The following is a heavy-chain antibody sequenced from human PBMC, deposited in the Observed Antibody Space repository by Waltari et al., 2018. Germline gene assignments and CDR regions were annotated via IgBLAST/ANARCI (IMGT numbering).Heavy chain of an antibody. D-gene: IGHD5-12*01. J-gene: IGHJ4*02. CDR1: GVTFIRYW. CDR3: ARLNSGYEGFDY. CDR2: IKQNGREE. Sequence: EVQLVESGGGLVHPGGFLRLACAASGVTFIRYWVSWVRQAPGKGLEWVANIKQNGREEYYVDSVKGRFTISRDNAKNSLYLQMSSLRAEDTAVYYCARLNSGYEGFDYWGQGTLVTVSS. V-gene: IGHV3-7*01.